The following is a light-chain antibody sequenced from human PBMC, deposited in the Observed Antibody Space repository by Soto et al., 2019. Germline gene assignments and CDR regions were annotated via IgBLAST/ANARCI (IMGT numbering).Light chain of an antibody. Sequence: EIVLTQSPGTLSLSPGERATLSCRASQSVSSSYLAWYQQKPGQAPRLLIYGASSRATGIPDRFSGSGSGTEFPLTISRLETEDFSVFFCQEYGSSPPRTFGQGTKVEIK. J-gene: IGKJ1*01. CDR1: QSVSSSY. V-gene: IGKV3-20*01. CDR3: QEYGSSPPRT. CDR2: GAS.